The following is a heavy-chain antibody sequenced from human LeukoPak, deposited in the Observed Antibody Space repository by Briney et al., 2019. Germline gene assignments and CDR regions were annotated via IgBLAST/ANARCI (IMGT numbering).Heavy chain of an antibody. CDR3: GKAEAGTYYFDY. D-gene: IGHD6-19*01. CDR2: ISGGGGDR. V-gene: IGHV3-23*01. Sequence: GGSLGLSCAASGFTFSSYAMHWVRQAPGKGLEWVSAISGGGGDRFYADSVKGRFTISRDNSKNTLYLQMSSLRVEDTAVYYCGKAEAGTYYFDYWGQGTLVTVSS. CDR1: GFTFSSYA. J-gene: IGHJ4*02.